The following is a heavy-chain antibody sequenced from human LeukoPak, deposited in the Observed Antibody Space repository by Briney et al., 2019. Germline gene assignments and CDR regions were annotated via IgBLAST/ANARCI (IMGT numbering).Heavy chain of an antibody. Sequence: PSETLSLTCAVYGGSFSDYYWSWIRQPPGKGLEWLGYINYSGRTNYNPSLKSRVTISVDTSMTQFSLRLSSVTATDTAIYYCARHVFSYGEPFDYWGQGVLITVSS. CDR1: GGSFSDYY. D-gene: IGHD3-16*01. CDR3: ARHVFSYGEPFDY. V-gene: IGHV4-59*08. CDR2: INYSGRT. J-gene: IGHJ4*02.